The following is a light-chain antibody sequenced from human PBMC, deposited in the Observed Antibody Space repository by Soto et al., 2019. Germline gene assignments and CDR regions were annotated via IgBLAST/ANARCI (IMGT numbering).Light chain of an antibody. V-gene: IGKV1-33*01. CDR2: DAS. J-gene: IGKJ4*01. CDR3: QQSYSTPLT. Sequence: DIQMTQSPSSLSASVGDRFTITCQASQDISNYLNWYQQKPGKAPKLLIYDASNLETGVPSRFSGSGSGTDFTFTISSLQPEDIATYYCQQSYSTPLTFGGGTKVDI. CDR1: QDISNY.